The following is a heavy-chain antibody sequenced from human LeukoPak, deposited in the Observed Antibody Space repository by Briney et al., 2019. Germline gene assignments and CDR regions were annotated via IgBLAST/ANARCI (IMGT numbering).Heavy chain of an antibody. J-gene: IGHJ4*02. V-gene: IGHV3-21*01. Sequence: GGSLRLSCAASGFTFSSYSMNWVRQAPGKGLEWVSSISSSSSYIYYADSVKGRFTISRDNAKNSLYLQMNSLRAGDTAVYYCARAGSSGYHYWGQGTLVTVSS. D-gene: IGHD6-19*01. CDR3: ARAGSSGYHY. CDR1: GFTFSSYS. CDR2: ISSSSSYI.